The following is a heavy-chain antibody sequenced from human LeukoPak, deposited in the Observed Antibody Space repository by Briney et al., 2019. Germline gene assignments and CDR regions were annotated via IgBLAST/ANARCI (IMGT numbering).Heavy chain of an antibody. CDR3: PRWADCSSTSCYIGAWFDP. Sequence: SETLSLTCTVSGGSISSYYWSWIRQPPGKGLEWIGYIYYSGSTNYNPSLKSRVTISVDTSKNQFSLKLSSVTAADTAVYYCPRWADCSSTSCYIGAWFDPWGQGTLVTVSS. CDR2: IYYSGST. CDR1: GGSISSYY. D-gene: IGHD2-2*02. J-gene: IGHJ5*02. V-gene: IGHV4-59*01.